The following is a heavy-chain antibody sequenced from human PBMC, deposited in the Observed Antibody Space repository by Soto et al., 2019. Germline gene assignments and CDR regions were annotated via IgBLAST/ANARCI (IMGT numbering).Heavy chain of an antibody. Sequence: WSSLKVSDKGSGYSFTGYYMLCVRQTPGQGLEWMGWINPNSGGTNYAQKFQGWVTMTRDTSISTAYMELSRLRSDDTAVYYCAREGRWLQYYYYYGMDVWGQGTTVTVSS. CDR3: AREGRWLQYYYYYGMDV. CDR1: GYSFTGYY. J-gene: IGHJ6*02. D-gene: IGHD5-12*01. CDR2: INPNSGGT. V-gene: IGHV1-2*04.